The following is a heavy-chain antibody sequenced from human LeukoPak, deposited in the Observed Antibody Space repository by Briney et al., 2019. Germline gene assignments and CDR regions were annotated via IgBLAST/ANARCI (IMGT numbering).Heavy chain of an antibody. Sequence: GGSLRLSCAASGFTFSSYAMSWVRQAPGKGLEWVSAISGSGGSTYYADSVKGRFTISRDNSKNTLYLQMNSLRAEDTAVYYCAKGRRAVVTEGQDYWGQGTLVTVSS. CDR2: ISGSGGST. V-gene: IGHV3-23*01. CDR1: GFTFSSYA. CDR3: AKGRRAVVTEGQDY. D-gene: IGHD2-21*02. J-gene: IGHJ4*02.